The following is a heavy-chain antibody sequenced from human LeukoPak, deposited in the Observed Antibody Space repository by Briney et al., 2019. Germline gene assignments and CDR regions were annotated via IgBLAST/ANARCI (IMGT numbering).Heavy chain of an antibody. CDR2: FDPEDGET. D-gene: IGHD3-10*01. CDR1: GYTLTELS. V-gene: IGHV1-24*01. CDR3: ATDHYLVRGSGSYYN. Sequence: VASVKVSCKVSGYTLTELSMHWVRQAPGKGLEWMGGFDPEDGETIYAQKFQGRATMTEDTSTDTAYMELSSLRSEDTAVYYCATDHYLVRGSGSYYNWGQGTLVTVSS. J-gene: IGHJ4*02.